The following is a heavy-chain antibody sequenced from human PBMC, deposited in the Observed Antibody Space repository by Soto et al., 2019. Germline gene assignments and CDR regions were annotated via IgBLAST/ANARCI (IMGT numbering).Heavy chain of an antibody. CDR3: VHPRSTVQIPPT. J-gene: IGHJ5*02. D-gene: IGHD4-17*01. CDR2: ISSNGDST. CDR1: GFTFTMFS. Sequence: GGSLRLSCSASGFTFTMFSMHWVRQAPGKGLEYVSGISSNGDSTYYADSVKGRFTISRDNSKNTLYLQMSSLRAVDTAVYYCVHPRSTVQIPPTWGQGTLVTVSS. V-gene: IGHV3-64D*06.